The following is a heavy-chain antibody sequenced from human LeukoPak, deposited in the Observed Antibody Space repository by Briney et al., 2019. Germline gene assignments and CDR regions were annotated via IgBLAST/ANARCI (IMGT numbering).Heavy chain of an antibody. D-gene: IGHD3-10*01. CDR2: IYPGDSNT. Sequence: GESLKISCKGSGSTFTSYWIGWVRQMPGKGLEWMGIIYPGDSNTRYSPSFQGQVTISADKSISTAYLQWSSLKASDTAMYYCARLPPVGSYYYYGMDVWGQGTTVTVSS. CDR3: ARLPPVGSYYYYGMDV. J-gene: IGHJ6*02. CDR1: GSTFTSYW. V-gene: IGHV5-51*01.